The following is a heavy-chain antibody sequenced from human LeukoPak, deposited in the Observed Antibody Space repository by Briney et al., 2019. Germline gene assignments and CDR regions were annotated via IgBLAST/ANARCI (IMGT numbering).Heavy chain of an antibody. D-gene: IGHD1-26*01. Sequence: SVKVSCKASGGTFSSYAISWVRQAPGQGLEWMGGIIPIIGTANYAQKFQGRVTMTRDMSTSTVYMELSSLRSEDTAVYYCARGGSYYYFDYWGQGTLVTVSS. CDR1: GGTFSSYA. CDR3: ARGGSYYYFDY. V-gene: IGHV1-69*05. CDR2: IIPIIGTA. J-gene: IGHJ4*02.